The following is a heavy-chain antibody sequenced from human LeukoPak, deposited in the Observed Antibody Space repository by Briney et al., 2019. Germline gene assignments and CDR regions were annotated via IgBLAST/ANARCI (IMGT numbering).Heavy chain of an antibody. CDR1: GFTFSSYA. V-gene: IGHV3-23*01. Sequence: GGSLRLSCAASGFTFSSYAMSWVRQAPGKGLEWVSAISSSGGSTYYADSVKGRFTISRDNSKNTLYLQMNSLRAEDTAVYYCAKGDWGSDYFDYWGQGTLVTVSS. CDR2: ISSSGGST. J-gene: IGHJ4*02. CDR3: AKGDWGSDYFDY. D-gene: IGHD7-27*01.